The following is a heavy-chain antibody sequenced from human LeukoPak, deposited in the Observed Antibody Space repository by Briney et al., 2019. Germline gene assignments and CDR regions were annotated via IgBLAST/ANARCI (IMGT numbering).Heavy chain of an antibody. D-gene: IGHD6-13*01. J-gene: IGHJ5*02. Sequence: GGSLRLSCVASGFTFDDYGMSWVRQAPGRGLEWVSGINWNGGSTGYADSVKGRFTISRDNAKNSLYLQMNSLRAGDTALYYCARDFGSSWSGDWFDPWGQGTLVTVSS. CDR1: GFTFDDYG. CDR2: INWNGGST. CDR3: ARDFGSSWSGDWFDP. V-gene: IGHV3-20*04.